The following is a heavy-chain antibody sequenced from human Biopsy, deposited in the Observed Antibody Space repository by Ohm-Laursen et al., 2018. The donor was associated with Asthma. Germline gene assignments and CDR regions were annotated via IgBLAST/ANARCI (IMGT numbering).Heavy chain of an antibody. CDR1: GFTFSNSG. J-gene: IGHJ4*02. CDR3: ARDLMDWYSPSLDF. CDR2: ISFDGSNK. D-gene: IGHD3/OR15-3a*01. Sequence: SLRLSCTASGFTFSNSGMHWVRQAPGKGLEWVAVISFDGSNKDFADSVKGRFTISRDNSKNTMYLEMNSLRAEDTAVYFCARDLMDWYSPSLDFWGQGTLVTVSS. V-gene: IGHV3-30*03.